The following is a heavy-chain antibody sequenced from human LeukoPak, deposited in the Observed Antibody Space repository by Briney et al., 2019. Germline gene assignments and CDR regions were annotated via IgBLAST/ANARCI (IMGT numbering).Heavy chain of an antibody. D-gene: IGHD3-16*01. Sequence: GGSLRLSCAASGFTFSSYAMHGVRQAPGKGLEWVAVISYDGSNKYYADSVKGRFTTSRDNSKNTLYLQMNSLRAEDTAVYYCARERMFGEYFQHWGQGTLVTVSS. CDR1: GFTFSSYA. V-gene: IGHV3-30-3*01. J-gene: IGHJ1*01. CDR2: ISYDGSNK. CDR3: ARERMFGEYFQH.